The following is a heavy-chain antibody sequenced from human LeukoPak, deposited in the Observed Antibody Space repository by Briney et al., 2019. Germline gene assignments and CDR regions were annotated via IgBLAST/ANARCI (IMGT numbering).Heavy chain of an antibody. CDR1: GFTFSTYG. V-gene: IGHV3-30*18. CDR3: EKEIGDFSGFDY. Sequence: PGRSLRLSCAASGFTFSTYGMHWVRQAPGKGLEWVADISPDGSSKYHADSVKGRFTISRDNSKNTLYLQMNSLRAEDTAVYYYEKEIGDFSGFDYWGHGTLVTVSS. D-gene: IGHD3-10*01. CDR2: ISPDGSSK. J-gene: IGHJ4*01.